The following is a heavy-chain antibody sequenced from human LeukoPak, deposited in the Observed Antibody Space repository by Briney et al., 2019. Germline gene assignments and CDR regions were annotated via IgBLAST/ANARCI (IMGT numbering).Heavy chain of an antibody. CDR3: AKVVYSSPHLDAFDI. D-gene: IGHD6-13*01. CDR2: ISGSGGST. Sequence: PGRSLRLSCAASGFTFSSYAMHWVRQAPGKGLEWVSAISGSGGSTYYADSVKGRFTISRDNSKNTLYLQMNSLRAEDTAVYYCAKVVYSSPHLDAFDIWGQGTMVTVSS. V-gene: IGHV3-23*01. J-gene: IGHJ3*02. CDR1: GFTFSSYA.